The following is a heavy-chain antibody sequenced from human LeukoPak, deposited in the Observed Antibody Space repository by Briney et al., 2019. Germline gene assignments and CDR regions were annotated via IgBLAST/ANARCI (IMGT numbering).Heavy chain of an antibody. J-gene: IGHJ4*02. CDR2: INYSGST. D-gene: IGHD6-19*01. Sequence: SETLSLTCTVSGGSISSYYWSWIRQPPGKGLQWIGYINYSGSTNYNPSLKSRVTISVDTSKNQFSLKLNSVTTADTAVYYCARVTNRGGWPDYWGQGTLVTVSS. CDR3: ARVTNRGGWPDY. V-gene: IGHV4-59*01. CDR1: GGSISSYY.